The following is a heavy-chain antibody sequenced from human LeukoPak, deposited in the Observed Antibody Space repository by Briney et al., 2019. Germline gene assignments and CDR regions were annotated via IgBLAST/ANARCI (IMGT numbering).Heavy chain of an antibody. J-gene: IGHJ6*03. CDR1: KFTYSSSE. D-gene: IGHD3-22*01. V-gene: IGHV3-48*03. CDR3: AKGDSSGYPRHYMDV. Sequence: PGGSLGLSCAASKFTYSSSEMNWVRQAPGKGLEWIAYISSSGRTIYYADSLKGRFTISRDNAKNSLYLQMNSLRAEDMALYYCAKGDSSGYPRHYMDVWGKGTTVTVSS. CDR2: ISSSGRTI.